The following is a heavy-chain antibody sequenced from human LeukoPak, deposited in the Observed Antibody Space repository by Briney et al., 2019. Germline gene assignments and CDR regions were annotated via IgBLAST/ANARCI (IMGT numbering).Heavy chain of an antibody. CDR2: INHSGST. J-gene: IGHJ5*02. CDR3: ARADAGYQLLSANWFGP. V-gene: IGHV4-34*01. Sequence: PSETLSLTCAVYGGSFSGYYWSWIRQPPGKGLEWIGEINHSGSTNYNPSLKSRVTISVDTSKNQFSLKLSPVTAADAAVYYCARADAGYQLLSANWFGPWGQGTLVTVSS. D-gene: IGHD2-2*01. CDR1: GGSFSGYY.